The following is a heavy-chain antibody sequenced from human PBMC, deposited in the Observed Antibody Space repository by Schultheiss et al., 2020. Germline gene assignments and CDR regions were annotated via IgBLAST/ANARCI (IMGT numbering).Heavy chain of an antibody. V-gene: IGHV3-48*02. J-gene: IGHJ4*02. CDR3: ARRPYGDYLVDY. Sequence: GGSLRLSCAASGFTFSSYAMNWVRQAPGKGLAWVSYISTGSNTIYYADSVRGRFTISRDNAKNSLDLQMNSLRDEDTAVYYCARRPYGDYLVDYWGQGTLVTVSS. CDR1: GFTFSSYA. CDR2: ISTGSNTI. D-gene: IGHD4-17*01.